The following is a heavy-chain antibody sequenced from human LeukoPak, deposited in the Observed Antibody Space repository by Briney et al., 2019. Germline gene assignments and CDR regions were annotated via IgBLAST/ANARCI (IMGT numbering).Heavy chain of an antibody. V-gene: IGHV4-4*07. J-gene: IGHJ6*02. CDR2: IYSGGNT. CDR1: GGSISSYY. Sequence: PSETLSLTCTVSGGSISSYYWSWIRQPPGKGLEWIGRIYSGGNTNYNPSLKSRVTMSVDTSKNQFSLKLSSVTAADTAVYFCARGPRSIDYYAMDVWGQGTTVTVSS. D-gene: IGHD6-6*01. CDR3: ARGPRSIDYYAMDV.